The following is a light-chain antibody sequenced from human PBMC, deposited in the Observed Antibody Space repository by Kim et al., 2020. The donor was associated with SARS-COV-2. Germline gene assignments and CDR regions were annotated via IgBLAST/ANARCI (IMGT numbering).Light chain of an antibody. CDR2: VAS. CDR1: QTISNY. V-gene: IGKV1-39*01. J-gene: IGKJ1*01. Sequence: ASIGESVTITCRASQTISNYLNWYQQKPGKAPKLLIYVASSLQSGVPSRFSGSGFGTDFTLTVSSLQSEDFATYYCQQSYQTPWTFGQGTKVDIK. CDR3: QQSYQTPWT.